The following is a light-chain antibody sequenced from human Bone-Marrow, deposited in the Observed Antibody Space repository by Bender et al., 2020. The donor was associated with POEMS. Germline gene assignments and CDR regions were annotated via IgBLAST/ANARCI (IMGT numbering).Light chain of an antibody. Sequence: QSVLTQPPSASGTPGQSVTISCSGSNSNIRSNFVYWYQQLPGTAPKLLIYGNNQRPSGVPDRLSGSKSDNTASLTVSGLQSEDEADYYCSLHNGDMVLFGGGTKLTVL. CDR1: NSNIRSNF. CDR3: SLHNGDMVL. V-gene: IGLV1-47*01. J-gene: IGLJ2*01. CDR2: GNN.